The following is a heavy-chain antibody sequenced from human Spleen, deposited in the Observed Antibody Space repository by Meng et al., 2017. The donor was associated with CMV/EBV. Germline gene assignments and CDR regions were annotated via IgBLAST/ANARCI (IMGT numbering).Heavy chain of an antibody. CDR1: GGSFSGYY. V-gene: IGHV4-34*01. CDR3: ARRDGRCLDY. CDR2: INHSGST. D-gene: IGHD5-24*01. J-gene: IGHJ4*02. Sequence: VQLTQWGAGLLKPSEALSLPCAVYGGSFSGYYWSWIRQPPGKGLEWIGEINHSGSTNYNPSLKSRVTISVDTSKNQFSLKLSSVTAADTAVYYCARRDGRCLDYWGQGTLVTVSS.